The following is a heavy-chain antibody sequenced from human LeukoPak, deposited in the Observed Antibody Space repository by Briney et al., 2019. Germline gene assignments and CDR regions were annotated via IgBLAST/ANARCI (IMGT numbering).Heavy chain of an antibody. Sequence: SETLSLTCTVSGGSISSSDSYWGWIRQPPGKGLEWIGNIYYSGTTYYNPSLKSRVTISVDTSKNHFSLKLSSVTAADTAVYYCARSYGSGSDFDYWGQGTLVTVSS. CDR3: ARSYGSGSDFDY. D-gene: IGHD3-10*01. CDR1: GGSISSSDSY. CDR2: IYYSGTT. V-gene: IGHV4-39*07. J-gene: IGHJ4*02.